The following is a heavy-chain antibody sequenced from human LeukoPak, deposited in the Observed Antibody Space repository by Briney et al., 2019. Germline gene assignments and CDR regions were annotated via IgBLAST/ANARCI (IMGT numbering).Heavy chain of an antibody. Sequence: SETLSLTCTVSGGSISSSSYYWGWIRQPPGKGLEWIGSIYYSGSTYYNPSLKSRVTISVDTSKNQFSLKLSSVTAVDTAVYYCARPRDGYTFDYWGQGTLVTVSS. CDR1: GGSISSSSYY. CDR3: ARPRDGYTFDY. V-gene: IGHV4-39*01. J-gene: IGHJ4*02. CDR2: IYYSGST. D-gene: IGHD5-24*01.